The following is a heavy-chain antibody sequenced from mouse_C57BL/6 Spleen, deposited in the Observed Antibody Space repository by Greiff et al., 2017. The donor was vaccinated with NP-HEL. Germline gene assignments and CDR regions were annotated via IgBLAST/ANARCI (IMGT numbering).Heavy chain of an antibody. CDR1: GFTFSSYA. D-gene: IGHD2-1*01. CDR3: ARDGNYRSYFDY. V-gene: IGHV5-4*01. Sequence: EVKVVESGGGLVKPGGSLKLSCAASGFTFSSYAMSWVRQTPEKRLEWVATISDGGSYTYYPDNVKGRFTISRDNAKNNLYLQMSHLKSEDTAMYYCARDGNYRSYFDYWGQGTTLTVSS. CDR2: ISDGGSYT. J-gene: IGHJ2*01.